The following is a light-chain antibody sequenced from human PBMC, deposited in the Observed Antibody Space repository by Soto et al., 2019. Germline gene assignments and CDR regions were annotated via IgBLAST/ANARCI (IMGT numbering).Light chain of an antibody. Sequence: DIQMTHSPSTLWSSLLDGFTNTCLASQSISNRLAWYQQRPGKAPKYLIYDASTLDSGAPSRFSGSGSGTEFTLTISSLQPDDFATYYCQHYNSYPWTFGQGTKVDIK. J-gene: IGKJ1*01. CDR2: DAS. CDR3: QHYNSYPWT. CDR1: QSISNR. V-gene: IGKV1-5*01.